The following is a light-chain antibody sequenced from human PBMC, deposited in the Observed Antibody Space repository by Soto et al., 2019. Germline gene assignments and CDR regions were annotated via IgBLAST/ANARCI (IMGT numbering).Light chain of an antibody. CDR2: RAP. CDR1: QTIYSN. CDR3: QQYQNLWT. Sequence: IQMTQSPATLSVSPGERATLSCRASQTIYSNVAWYQQRPGQAPRLLIYRAPARATGIPARFSGSGSGTEFTLTIGSLQSEDSAVYYCQQYQNLWTFGQGTKVDIK. J-gene: IGKJ1*01. V-gene: IGKV3-15*01.